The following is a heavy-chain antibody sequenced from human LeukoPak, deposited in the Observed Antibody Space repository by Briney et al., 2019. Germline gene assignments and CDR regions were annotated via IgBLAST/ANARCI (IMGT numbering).Heavy chain of an antibody. J-gene: IGHJ1*01. CDR1: GYSFTSYW. CDR3: ARHRYFQH. Sequence: GESLQISCQTSGYSFTSYWIGWVRQMPGKGLEWMGIIFPSDSDTRYSPSFQGQVTISVDKSISTAYLQWTSLKASDTAMYYCARHRYFQHWGQGTLVTVSS. CDR2: IFPSDSDT. V-gene: IGHV5-51*01.